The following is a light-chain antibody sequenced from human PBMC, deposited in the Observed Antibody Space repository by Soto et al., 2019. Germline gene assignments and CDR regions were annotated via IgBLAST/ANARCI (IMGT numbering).Light chain of an antibody. CDR2: GAS. J-gene: IGKJ4*01. CDR3: HQYNNWLT. CDR1: QRVSTN. Sequence: EIVVTQSPATLSVSSGERVTISCRASQRVSTNLAWYQQKPGQAPRLLIYGASTRATGIPARFSGSGSGKEFTLTISSLQPEDSAVYYCHQYNNWLTFGGGTKVEI. V-gene: IGKV3-15*01.